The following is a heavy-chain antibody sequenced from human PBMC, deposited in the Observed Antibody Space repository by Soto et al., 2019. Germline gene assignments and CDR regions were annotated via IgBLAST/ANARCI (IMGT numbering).Heavy chain of an antibody. Sequence: VKVSCKASGGTFSSYAISWVRQAPGQGLEWMGGIIPIFGTANYAQKFQGRVTITADKSTSTAYMELSSLRSEDTAVYYCARTGYSSGWYANDYWGQGTLVTVSS. CDR2: IIPIFGTA. CDR1: GGTFSSYA. D-gene: IGHD6-19*01. V-gene: IGHV1-69*06. J-gene: IGHJ4*02. CDR3: ARTGYSSGWYANDY.